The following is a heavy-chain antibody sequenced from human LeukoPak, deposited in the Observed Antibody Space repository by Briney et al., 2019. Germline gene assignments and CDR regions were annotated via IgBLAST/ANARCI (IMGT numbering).Heavy chain of an antibody. CDR2: IYPGDSDT. CDR1: EYTFPNYW. V-gene: IGHV5-51*01. Sequence: GESLKISCQGSEYTFPNYWIAWVRHMPGKGLEWMGIIYPGDSDTRYSPSFQGQVTFSADKSISTAYLQWNTLKASDTAMYYCARRIVSATTHGFDIWGQETMVTVSS. CDR3: ARRIVSATTHGFDI. D-gene: IGHD5/OR15-5a*01. J-gene: IGHJ3*02.